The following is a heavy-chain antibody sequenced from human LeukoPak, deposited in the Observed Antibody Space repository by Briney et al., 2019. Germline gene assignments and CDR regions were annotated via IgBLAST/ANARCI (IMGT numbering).Heavy chain of an antibody. J-gene: IGHJ5*02. CDR3: ARSGVTALSWVDP. CDR2: IYYSGST. Sequence: SETLSLTCTVSNGSISSYYWSRIRQPPGKGLEWIGYIYYSGSTTYNPSLKSRITISVDTSKNQFSLKLSSVTAADTGVYYCARSGVTALSWVDPWGQGTLVTVSS. CDR1: NGSISSYY. D-gene: IGHD2-21*02. V-gene: IGHV4-59*08.